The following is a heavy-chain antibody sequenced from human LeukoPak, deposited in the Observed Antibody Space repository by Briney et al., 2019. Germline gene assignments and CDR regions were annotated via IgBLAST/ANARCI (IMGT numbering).Heavy chain of an antibody. V-gene: IGHV4-59*01. CDR2: IYYSGST. D-gene: IGHD6-19*01. J-gene: IGHJ4*02. CDR3: ARSGGWSLVDY. CDR1: GGSISSYY. Sequence: SETLSLTCTVSGGSISSYYWSWIRQPPGKGLEWIGYIYYSGSTNYNPSLKSRVTISVDTSKNQFSLKLSSVTAADTAVYYCARSGGWSLVDYWGQGTLVTVSS.